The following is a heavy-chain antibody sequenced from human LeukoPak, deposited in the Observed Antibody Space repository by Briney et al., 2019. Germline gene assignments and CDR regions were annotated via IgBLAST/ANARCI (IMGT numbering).Heavy chain of an antibody. J-gene: IGHJ4*02. CDR2: FDPEDGET. D-gene: IGHD3-16*02. Sequence: ASVKVSCKVSGYTHTELSMHWVRQAPGKGLEWMGGFDPEDGETIYAQKFQGRVTMTEDTSTDTAYMELSSLRSEDTAVYYCATDLRDYVWGSYRRFDYWGQGTLVTVSS. CDR3: ATDLRDYVWGSYRRFDY. CDR1: GYTHTELS. V-gene: IGHV1-24*01.